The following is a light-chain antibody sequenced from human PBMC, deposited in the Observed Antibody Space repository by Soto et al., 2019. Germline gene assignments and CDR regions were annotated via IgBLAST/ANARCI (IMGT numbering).Light chain of an antibody. V-gene: IGLV2-14*01. Sequence: QSVLTQPASVSGSPGQSITISCTGTSSDVGAYNYVSWFQQHPGKAPKVMIYEVSNRPSGVSNRFSGSKSGNTASLTISGLQAEDEADYYCSSYTTSSTRVFGTGTKLTVL. CDR1: SSDVGAYNY. CDR3: SSYTTSSTRV. J-gene: IGLJ1*01. CDR2: EVS.